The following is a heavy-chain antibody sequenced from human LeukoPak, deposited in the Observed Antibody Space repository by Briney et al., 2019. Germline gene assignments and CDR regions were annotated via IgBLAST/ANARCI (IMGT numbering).Heavy chain of an antibody. V-gene: IGHV3-23*01. CDR1: GFTFSSYA. J-gene: IGHJ6*02. CDR3: AKGRYYYYGMDV. Sequence: GGSLRLSCAASGFTFSSYAMSWARQAPGKGLEWVSAISGSGGSTYYADSVKGRFTISRDNSKNTLYLQMNSLRAEDTAVYYCAKGRYYYYGMDVWGQGTTVTVSS. CDR2: ISGSGGST.